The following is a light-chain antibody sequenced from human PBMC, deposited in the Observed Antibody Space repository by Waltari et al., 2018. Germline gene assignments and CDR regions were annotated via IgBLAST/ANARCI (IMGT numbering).Light chain of an antibody. V-gene: IGLV2-14*01. Sequence: QSALTQPASVSGSPRQSITISCTGTSNDVGGFDFVSWYQQPPDKAPQLLIYDVSKRPSGVSDRFSGSKSGNTASLTISGLQAEDEADYYCSSYTSSSTLGVFGGGTKLTVL. CDR3: SSYTSSSTLGV. J-gene: IGLJ3*02. CDR2: DVS. CDR1: SNDVGGFDF.